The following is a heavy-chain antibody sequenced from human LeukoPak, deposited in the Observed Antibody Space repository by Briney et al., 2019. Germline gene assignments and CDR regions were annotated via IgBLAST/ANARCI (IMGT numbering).Heavy chain of an antibody. D-gene: IGHD6-25*01. CDR3: ARERGGIAAAGSDY. CDR2: IGGSGTST. J-gene: IGHJ4*02. V-gene: IGHV3-23*01. CDR1: GFTFSSYA. Sequence: GGSLRLSCAASGFTFSSYAMTWVRQAPGKGLECVSAIGGSGTSTYYADSVKGRFTISRDNANKSLYLQMNSLRAEDTGVYYCARERGGIAAAGSDYWGQGTLVTVSS.